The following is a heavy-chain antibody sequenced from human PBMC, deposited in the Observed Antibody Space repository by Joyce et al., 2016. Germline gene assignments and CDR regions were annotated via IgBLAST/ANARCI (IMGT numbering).Heavy chain of an antibody. CDR3: ATNYHFGVVTYYYYFGMDV. J-gene: IGHJ6*02. D-gene: IGHD3-3*01. Sequence: QEQLVESGGGAVQPGRSLRLSCASSGLIFSDYAMHWVRQAPGKGLEWVALISYDGSTKYYADSVKGRFSISRDNSKDTLYLQMTSLRPEDTAVYYCATNYHFGVVTYYYYFGMDVWGQGTTVTVSS. CDR1: GLIFSDYA. CDR2: ISYDGSTK. V-gene: IGHV3-30*04.